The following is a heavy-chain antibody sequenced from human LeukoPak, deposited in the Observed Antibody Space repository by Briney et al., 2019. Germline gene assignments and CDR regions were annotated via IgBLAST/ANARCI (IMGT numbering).Heavy chain of an antibody. D-gene: IGHD4-17*01. V-gene: IGHV3-30*02. CDR2: IRYDGSNK. CDR1: GFTFSTYG. J-gene: IGHJ4*02. Sequence: PGGSLRLSCAASGFTFSTYGMHWVRQAPGKGLEWVSFIRYDGSNKYYADSVKGRFTISRDNSKNTLYLQMNSLRAEDTAVYYCAKDKYVYGDYEGGDYWGQGTLVTVCS. CDR3: AKDKYVYGDYEGGDY.